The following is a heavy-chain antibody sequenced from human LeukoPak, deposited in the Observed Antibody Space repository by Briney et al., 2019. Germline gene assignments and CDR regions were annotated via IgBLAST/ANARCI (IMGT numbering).Heavy chain of an antibody. Sequence: LAGGSLRLSCAASGFPFSTYDMHWVRQAPDKGLQWVAVISSDGYRTDYPDSVRGRFTISRDNFKNTVDLQMISVTAEDTAMYFCAKGLGTGSVLAHPLHYWGQGTLVTVSS. J-gene: IGHJ4*02. D-gene: IGHD3-10*01. CDR2: ISSDGYRT. V-gene: IGHV3-30*18. CDR3: AKGLGTGSVLAHPLHY. CDR1: GFPFSTYD.